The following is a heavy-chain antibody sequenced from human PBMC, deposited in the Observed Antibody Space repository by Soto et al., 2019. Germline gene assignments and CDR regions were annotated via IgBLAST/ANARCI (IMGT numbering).Heavy chain of an antibody. Sequence: GGSLRLSCAASGFTFSSYSMHWVRQAPGKGLEWVSYISSSSSTIYYADSVKGRFTISRDNSKNTLYLQMNSPRAEDTAVYYCAKSTEYSWNYSPWCYFDYWGQGTLVTVSS. CDR2: ISSSSSTI. J-gene: IGHJ4*02. CDR1: GFTFSSYS. D-gene: IGHD1-7*01. V-gene: IGHV3-48*01. CDR3: AKSTEYSWNYSPWCYFDY.